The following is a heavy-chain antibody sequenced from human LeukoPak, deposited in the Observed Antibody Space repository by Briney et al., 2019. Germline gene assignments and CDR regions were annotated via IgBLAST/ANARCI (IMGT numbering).Heavy chain of an antibody. CDR3: ANRPGTLLWDY. D-gene: IGHD3-10*01. CDR2: ISGNGGAT. V-gene: IGHV3-23*01. J-gene: IGHJ4*02. CDR1: GFTFTSYA. Sequence: GGSLRLSCAASGFTFTSYAMGWVRQAPGKGLVWVSAISGNGGATYYADSVKGRFTISRGNSKNTLQLQMNSLRAEDTAVYYCANRPGTLLWDYWGQGTLVTVSS.